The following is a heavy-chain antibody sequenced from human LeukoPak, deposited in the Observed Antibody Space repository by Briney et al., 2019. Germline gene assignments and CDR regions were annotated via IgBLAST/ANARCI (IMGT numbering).Heavy chain of an antibody. Sequence: SETLSLTCTVSGGSISSYYWSWVRQPAGKGLEWIGRIYTSGSTNYNPSLKSRVTMSVDTSKNQFSPKLSSVTAADTAVYYCARHSAYGSGSYYVNYWGQGTLVTVSS. D-gene: IGHD3-10*01. CDR3: ARHSAYGSGSYYVNY. V-gene: IGHV4-4*07. CDR2: IYTSGST. CDR1: GGSISSYY. J-gene: IGHJ4*02.